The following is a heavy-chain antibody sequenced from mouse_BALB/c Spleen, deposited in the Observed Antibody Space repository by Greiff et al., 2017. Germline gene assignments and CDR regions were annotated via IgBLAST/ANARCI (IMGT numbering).Heavy chain of an antibody. J-gene: IGHJ2*01. V-gene: IGHV14-1*02. CDR1: GFNIKDYY. D-gene: IGHD1-2*01. CDR2: IDPENGNT. CDR3: ARGTTALLFDY. Sequence: VQLKESGAELVRPGALVKLSCKASGFNIKDYYMHWVKQRPEQGLEWIGWIDPENGNTIYDPKFQGKASITADTSSNTAYLQLSSLTSEDTAVYYCARGTTALLFDYWGQGTTLTVSS.